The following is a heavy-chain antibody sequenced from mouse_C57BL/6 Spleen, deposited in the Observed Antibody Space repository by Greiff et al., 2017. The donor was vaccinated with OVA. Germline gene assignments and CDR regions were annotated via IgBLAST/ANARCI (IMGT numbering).Heavy chain of an antibody. CDR3: ARSLYYGSSRGYFDY. D-gene: IGHD1-1*01. V-gene: IGHV1-55*01. CDR1: GYTFTSYW. CDR2: IYPGSGST. J-gene: IGHJ2*01. Sequence: QVQLKQPGAELVKPGASVKMSCKASGYTFTSYWITWVKQRPGQGLEWIGDIYPGSGSTNYNEKFKSKATLTVDTSSSTAYMQLSSLTSEDSAVYYCARSLYYGSSRGYFDYWGQGTTLTVSS.